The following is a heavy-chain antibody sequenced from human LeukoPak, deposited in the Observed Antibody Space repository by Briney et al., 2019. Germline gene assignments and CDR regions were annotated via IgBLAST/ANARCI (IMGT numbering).Heavy chain of an antibody. CDR2: ISWDGGST. D-gene: IGHD3-22*01. J-gene: IGHJ4*02. CDR1: GFTFDDYT. V-gene: IGHV3-43*01. Sequence: GGSLRLSCAASGFTFDDYTMHWVRQAPGKGLEWVSLISWDGGSTYYADSVKGRFTISRDNSKNSLYLQMNSLRTEDTALYYCAKGTYYDSSGYYDYWGQGTLVTVPS. CDR3: AKGTYYDSSGYYDY.